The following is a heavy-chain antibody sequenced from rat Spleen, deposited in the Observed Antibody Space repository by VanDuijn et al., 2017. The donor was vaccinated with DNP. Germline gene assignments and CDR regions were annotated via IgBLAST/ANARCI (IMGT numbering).Heavy chain of an antibody. CDR3: ARHYYSSYRGAMDA. J-gene: IGHJ4*01. D-gene: IGHD1-2*01. CDR1: GFIFSDYN. V-gene: IGHV5S23*01. CDR2: ISPSGGST. Sequence: EVQLVESGGGLLQPGRSRKLSCAASGFIFSDYNMAWVRQAPKKGLEWVASISPSGGSTYYRDSVKGRFTGSRDNAKSSLYLQMDSLRSEDTATYYCARHYYSSYRGAMDAWGQGTSVTVSS.